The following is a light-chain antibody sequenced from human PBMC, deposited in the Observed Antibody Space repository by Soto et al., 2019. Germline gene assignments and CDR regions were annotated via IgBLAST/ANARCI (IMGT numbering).Light chain of an antibody. CDR2: ANI. CDR3: QSYDSSPSGYV. CDR1: SSNIGAGYD. Sequence: QSVLTQPPSVSGAPGLRVTISCTGSSSNIGAGYDVHWYQQLPGTAPKLLIYANINRPAGVPDRFSGSKSGTSASLAITGLQAEDEADYYCQSYDSSPSGYVFGTGTKVTVL. V-gene: IGLV1-40*01. J-gene: IGLJ1*01.